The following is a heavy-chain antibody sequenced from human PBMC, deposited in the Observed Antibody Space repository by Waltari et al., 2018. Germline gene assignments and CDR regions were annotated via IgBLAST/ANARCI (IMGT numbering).Heavy chain of an antibody. CDR3: AREDGVTHTHYYYYGMDV. V-gene: IGHV3-49*04. CDR2: IRSKAYGATP. CDR1: GFTFGDYA. D-gene: IGHD5-18*01. Sequence: EVQLVESGGDLVQPGRSLRLAYTASGFTFGDYAMAWVRPAPGKGLEWISFIRSKAYGATPEHAASLEGRFTMSRDDSKSIVYLHMEGLKVEDTAVYYCAREDGVTHTHYYYYGMDVWGQGTTVTVSS. J-gene: IGHJ6*02.